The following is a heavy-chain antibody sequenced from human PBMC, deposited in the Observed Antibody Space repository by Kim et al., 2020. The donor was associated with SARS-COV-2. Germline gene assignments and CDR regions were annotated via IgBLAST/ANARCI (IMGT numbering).Heavy chain of an antibody. J-gene: IGHJ4*02. CDR1: GFTFSNYW. CDR2: IQKDGSEK. V-gene: IGHV3-7*01. Sequence: GGSLRLSCVASGFTFSNYWMSWVRQAPGKGLEWVANIQKDGSEKNYVDSVRGRFTISRDNAKNSLYLQMDRLRVEDTAVYFCARSLWPEDYWGQGTLVTV. CDR3: ARSLWPEDY. D-gene: IGHD2-21*01.